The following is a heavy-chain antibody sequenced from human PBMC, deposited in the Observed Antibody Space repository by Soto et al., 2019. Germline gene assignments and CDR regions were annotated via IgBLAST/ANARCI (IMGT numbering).Heavy chain of an antibody. D-gene: IGHD3-22*01. J-gene: IGHJ6*02. V-gene: IGHV3-15*07. CDR1: GFTFSNAW. Sequence: PVGSLRLSCAASGFTFSNAWMNWVRQAPGKGLEWVGRIKSKTDGGTTDYAAPVKGRFTISRDDSKNTLYLQMNSLKTEDTAVYYGTTVVVPKAYGMDFWGQGTTVTVSS. CDR3: TTVVVPKAYGMDF. CDR2: IKSKTDGGTT.